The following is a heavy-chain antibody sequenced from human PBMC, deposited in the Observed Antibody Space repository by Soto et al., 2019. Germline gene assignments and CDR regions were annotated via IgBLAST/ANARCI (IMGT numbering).Heavy chain of an antibody. Sequence: PSETLSLTCTVSGGSISIYYWSWIRQPPGKGLEWIGYIYYSGSTNYNPSLKSRVTISVDTSKNQFSLKLSSVTAADTAVYYCAREPFFDYWGQGTLVTVSS. CDR3: AREPFFDY. CDR2: IYYSGST. CDR1: GGSISIYY. V-gene: IGHV4-59*01. J-gene: IGHJ4*02.